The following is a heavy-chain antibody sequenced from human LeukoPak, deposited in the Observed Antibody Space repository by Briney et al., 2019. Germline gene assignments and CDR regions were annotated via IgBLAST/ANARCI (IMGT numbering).Heavy chain of an antibody. CDR1: GGSISSSSYY. J-gene: IGHJ4*02. Sequence: PSETLSLTCTVSGGSISSSSYYWGWIRQPPGKGLEWIGGIYYSGSTYYNPSLKSRVTISVDTSKNQFSLKLSSVTAADTAVYYCARDFVGDSSGYYYGYFDYWGQGTLVTVSS. D-gene: IGHD3-22*01. CDR3: ARDFVGDSSGYYYGYFDY. CDR2: IYYSGST. V-gene: IGHV4-39*07.